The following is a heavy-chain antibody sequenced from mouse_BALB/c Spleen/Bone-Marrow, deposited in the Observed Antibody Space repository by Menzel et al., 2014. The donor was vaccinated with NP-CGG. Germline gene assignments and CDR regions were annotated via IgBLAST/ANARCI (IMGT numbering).Heavy chain of an antibody. Sequence: SGTVLARPGASVKMSCKVSGYSFTSYWMYWIKQRPGQGLEWIGAIYPGNSGTSYNQNFKGKAKLTAVTSASTAYMELSSLTNEDSAVYYCTRSITTAVEFDYWGQGTSLTVSS. CDR2: IYPGNSGT. CDR1: GYSFTSYW. J-gene: IGHJ2*03. V-gene: IGHV1-5*01. D-gene: IGHD1-1*01. CDR3: TRSITTAVEFDY.